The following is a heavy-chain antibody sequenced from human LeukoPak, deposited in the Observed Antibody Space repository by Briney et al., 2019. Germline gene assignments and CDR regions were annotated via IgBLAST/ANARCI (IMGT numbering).Heavy chain of an antibody. J-gene: IGHJ5*02. CDR3: ARGVGYSYAHRVPHNWFDP. Sequence: ASVKVSCKASRGTLSSYAISWVRQAPGQGLEWMGGSIPIFGTANNAQKFQGRVKITANKSTSTAYMELSSLRSEDTAVYYCARGVGYSYAHRVPHNWFDPWGQGTLITVSS. D-gene: IGHD5-18*01. CDR2: SIPIFGTA. V-gene: IGHV1-69*06. CDR1: RGTLSSYA.